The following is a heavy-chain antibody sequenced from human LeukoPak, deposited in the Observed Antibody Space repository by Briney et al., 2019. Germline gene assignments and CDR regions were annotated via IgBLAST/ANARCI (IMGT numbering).Heavy chain of an antibody. CDR2: IYYSGST. D-gene: IGHD1-26*01. CDR3: AREIDSGSYSGGFDY. J-gene: IGHJ4*02. V-gene: IGHV4-30-4*08. Sequence: SQTLSLTCTVSGGSISSGDYYWSWIRQPPGKGREWIGYIYYSGSTYYNPSLKSRVTISVDTSKNQFSLKLSSVTAADTAVYYCAREIDSGSYSGGFDYWGQGTLVTVSS. CDR1: GGSISSGDYY.